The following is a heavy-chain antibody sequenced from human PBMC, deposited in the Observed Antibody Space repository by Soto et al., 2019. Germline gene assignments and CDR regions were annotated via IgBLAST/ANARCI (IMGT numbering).Heavy chain of an antibody. CDR1: GFTFSTYG. V-gene: IGHV3-30*18. CDR2: ISYDGSKK. D-gene: IGHD2-2*01. CDR3: AKQRYSISTNCYEGTGGLDV. Sequence: QVQLVESGGGVVQPGRSLRLSCATSGFTFSTYGMHWVRQAPGKGLEWVAVISYDGSKKYYVDSVKGRFTISRDNSKNTLNLQMNSLRDEDTAVYYCAKQRYSISTNCYEGTGGLDVWGQGTTVTVSS. J-gene: IGHJ6*02.